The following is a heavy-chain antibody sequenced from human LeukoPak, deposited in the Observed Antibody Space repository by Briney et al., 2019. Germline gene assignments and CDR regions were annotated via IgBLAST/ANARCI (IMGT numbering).Heavy chain of an antibody. D-gene: IGHD3-10*01. Sequence: TGGSLRLSCAASGFTFSSYGMHWVRQAPGKGLEWVAFIRYDGTNKYYADSVKGRFTISRDNAKNSLYLQMNSLRAEDTAVYYCARYGVRGPPGHYYYYMDVWGKGTTVTVSS. CDR2: IRYDGTNK. CDR3: ARYGVRGPPGHYYYYMDV. V-gene: IGHV3-30*02. CDR1: GFTFSSYG. J-gene: IGHJ6*03.